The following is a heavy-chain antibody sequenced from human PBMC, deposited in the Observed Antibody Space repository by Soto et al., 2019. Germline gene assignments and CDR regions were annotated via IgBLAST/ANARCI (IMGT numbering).Heavy chain of an antibody. Sequence: EVQLGESGGGLVQPGRSLKLSCAASGFIFENSGMHWVRQAPGKGLGWVSGISWNSGNIGYADSVKGRFSISRDNAKKSLYLQMNSLRPDDTAFYFCVKAGVRDLIVEVPVYFDIWGLGTLVTVPS. CDR3: VKAGVRDLIVEVPVYFDI. CDR1: GFIFENSG. CDR2: ISWNSGNI. J-gene: IGHJ4*02. D-gene: IGHD2-21*01. V-gene: IGHV3-9*01.